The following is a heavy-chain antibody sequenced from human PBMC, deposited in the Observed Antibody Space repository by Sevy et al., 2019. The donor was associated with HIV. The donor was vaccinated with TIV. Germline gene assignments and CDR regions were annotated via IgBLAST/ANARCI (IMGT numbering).Heavy chain of an antibody. CDR1: GFTFSRYS. CDR2: ISSSSSYI. D-gene: IGHD2-2*01. Sequence: GGSLRLSCAASGFTFSRYSMNWVRQAPGKGLEWVSSISSSSSYIYYADSVKGRFTISRDNAKNSLYLQMNSLRAEDTAVYYCARHNIVVVPAAILYGMDVWGQGTTVTVSS. V-gene: IGHV3-21*01. CDR3: ARHNIVVVPAAILYGMDV. J-gene: IGHJ6*02.